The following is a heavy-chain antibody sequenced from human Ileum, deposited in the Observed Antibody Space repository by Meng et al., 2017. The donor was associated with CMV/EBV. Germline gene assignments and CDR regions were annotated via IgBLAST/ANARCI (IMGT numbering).Heavy chain of an antibody. V-gene: IGHV3-74*01. Sequence: GGSLRLSCAGSGFSFSSYWVHWVRQAPGKGLVWVSRINTDGSTITYADSVKGRFTISRDNTKNTLYLLMNSLTVEDTAVYFCAGLDQLRPGFGMDVWGQGTTVTVSS. CDR2: INTDGSTI. J-gene: IGHJ6*02. D-gene: IGHD1/OR15-1a*01. CDR1: GFSFSSYW. CDR3: AGLDQLRPGFGMDV.